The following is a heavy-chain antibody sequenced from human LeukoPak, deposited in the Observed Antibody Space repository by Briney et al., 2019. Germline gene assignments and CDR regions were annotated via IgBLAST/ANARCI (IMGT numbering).Heavy chain of an antibody. D-gene: IGHD3-3*01. CDR1: GGSVGSGSYY. Sequence: PSETLSLTCTVSGGSVGSGSYYWSWIRQPPGKGLEWIGYIYYSGSTNYNPSLKSRVTISVDTSKNQFSLKLSSVTAADTAVYYCARDYDFWSGYYGMDVWGQGTTVTVSS. V-gene: IGHV4-61*01. J-gene: IGHJ6*02. CDR2: IYYSGST. CDR3: ARDYDFWSGYYGMDV.